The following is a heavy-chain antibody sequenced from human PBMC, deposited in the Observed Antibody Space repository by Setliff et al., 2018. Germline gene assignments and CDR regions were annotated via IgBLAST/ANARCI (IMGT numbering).Heavy chain of an antibody. V-gene: IGHV3-48*03. Sequence: QPGGSLRLSCAASGFTFRSYEMNWVRQAPGKGLEWVSYISSSGSTIYYADSVKGRFTISRDNAKNSLYLQMNSLRAEDTAVYYCARDNGFWSGYSLDYWGQGTLVTVSS. CDR2: ISSSGSTI. CDR3: ARDNGFWSGYSLDY. D-gene: IGHD3-3*01. CDR1: GFTFRSYE. J-gene: IGHJ4*02.